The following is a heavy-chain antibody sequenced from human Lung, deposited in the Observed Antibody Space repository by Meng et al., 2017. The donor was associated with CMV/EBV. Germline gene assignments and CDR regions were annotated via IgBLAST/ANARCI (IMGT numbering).Heavy chain of an antibody. V-gene: IGHV2-26*01. Sequence: SGPTLVKPTETLTLTCTVSGFSLDNSRMGVTWVRQPPGKALAWLAHIFSNDEKSYRASLKSRLSISKDTSRSQVVLTMTNMDPVDTATYYCARMTMASRYWYFDLWGRGTLVTVSS. CDR3: ARMTMASRYWYFDL. CDR1: GFSLDNSRMG. CDR2: IFSNDEK. D-gene: IGHD4/OR15-4a*01. J-gene: IGHJ2*01.